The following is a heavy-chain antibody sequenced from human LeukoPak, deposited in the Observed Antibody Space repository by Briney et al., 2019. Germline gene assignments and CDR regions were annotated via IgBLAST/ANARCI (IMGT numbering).Heavy chain of an antibody. Sequence: GESLKISCKGSGYNFSKYWIGWVRQMPGKGLEWVGRIKSKTDGGTTDYAAPVKGRFTISRDDSKNTLYLQMNSLKTEDTAVYYCTTDDPQNSEQGYWGQGTLVTVSS. CDR2: IKSKTDGGTT. D-gene: IGHD1-26*01. CDR3: TTDDPQNSEQGY. J-gene: IGHJ4*02. CDR1: GYNFSKYW. V-gene: IGHV3-15*01.